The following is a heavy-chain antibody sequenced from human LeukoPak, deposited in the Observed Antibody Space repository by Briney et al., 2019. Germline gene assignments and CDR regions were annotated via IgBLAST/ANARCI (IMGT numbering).Heavy chain of an antibody. CDR3: ARGSGQCGFDS. Sequence: PSGTLSLTCTVSGGSISSHYWSWIRQPPGKTLEWIGYIYYSGSTNYNPSLRSRVTISVDSSKNQFSLKLSSVTAADTAVYYCARGSGQCGFDSWGQGTLVTVSS. D-gene: IGHD3-10*01. V-gene: IGHV4-59*11. CDR1: GGSISSHY. CDR2: IYYSGST. J-gene: IGHJ4*02.